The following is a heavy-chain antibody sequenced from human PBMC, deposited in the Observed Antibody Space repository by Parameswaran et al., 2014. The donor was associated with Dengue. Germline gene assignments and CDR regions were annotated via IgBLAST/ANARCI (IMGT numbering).Heavy chain of an antibody. CDR2: IIPIFGTA. Sequence: WVRQAPGQGLEWMGGIIPIFGTANYAQKFQGRVTITADKSTSTAYMELSSLRSEDTAVYYCARAHAPIAARAPNLRWVFNYWGQGTLVTVSS. V-gene: IGHV1-69*06. CDR3: ARAHAPIAARAPNLRWVFNY. J-gene: IGHJ4*02. D-gene: IGHD6-6*01.